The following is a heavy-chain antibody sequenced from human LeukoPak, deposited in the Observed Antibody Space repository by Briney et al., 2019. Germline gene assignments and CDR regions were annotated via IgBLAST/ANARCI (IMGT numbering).Heavy chain of an antibody. V-gene: IGHV3-48*04. CDR2: ISSSSSTI. Sequence: HPGGSLRLSCAASGFTFSSYSMNWVRQAPGKGLEWVSYISSSSSTIYYADSVKGRFTISRDNAKNSLYLQMNSLRAEDTAVYYRARGDAPSLFDCWGQGTLVTVSS. J-gene: IGHJ4*02. CDR3: ARGDAPSLFDC. CDR1: GFTFSSYS. D-gene: IGHD3-10*01.